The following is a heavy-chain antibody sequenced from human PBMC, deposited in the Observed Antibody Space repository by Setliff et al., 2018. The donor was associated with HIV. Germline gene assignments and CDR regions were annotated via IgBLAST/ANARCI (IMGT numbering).Heavy chain of an antibody. CDR3: TKGVQRLRPYYFDS. V-gene: IGHV3-23*01. J-gene: IGHJ4*02. CDR2: IRDSGVSV. Sequence: PGGSLRLSCAASGITFSGYSMSWVRQAPGKGLAWVSAIRDSGVSVYYADSVMGRFTISRNNSKNTLYLQMNSLRVEDTAIYYCTKGVQRLRPYYFDSWGQGTLVTVSS. D-gene: IGHD4-17*01. CDR1: GITFSGYS.